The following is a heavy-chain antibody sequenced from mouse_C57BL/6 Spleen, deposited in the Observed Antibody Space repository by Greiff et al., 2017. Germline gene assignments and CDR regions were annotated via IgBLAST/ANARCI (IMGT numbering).Heavy chain of an antibody. CDR2: ISYDGSN. Sequence: EVKLQESGPGLVKPSQSLYLTCSVSGYSITSGYYWNWIRQFPGNKLEWMGYISYDGSNNYNPSLKNRISITRYTSKNQFFLKLNSVTTEDTATYYSARYGSSDWYVDVWGTGTTVTVSS. D-gene: IGHD1-1*01. CDR3: ARYGSSDWYVDV. J-gene: IGHJ1*03. CDR1: GYSITSGYY. V-gene: IGHV3-6*01.